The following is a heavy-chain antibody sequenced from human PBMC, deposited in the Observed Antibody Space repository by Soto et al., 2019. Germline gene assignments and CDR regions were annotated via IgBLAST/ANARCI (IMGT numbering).Heavy chain of an antibody. V-gene: IGHV3-66*01. CDR1: GFTVATNY. CDR3: ATYCSSTSCYFDW. D-gene: IGHD2-2*01. J-gene: IGHJ4*02. Sequence: GGSLRLSCAASGFTVATNYMTWVRQAPGKGLEWVSLIYSGGSTYYADSVKGRFTISRDNSKNTLYLQMNSLRAEDTAVYYCATYCSSTSCYFDWWGQGTLVTVSS. CDR2: IYSGGST.